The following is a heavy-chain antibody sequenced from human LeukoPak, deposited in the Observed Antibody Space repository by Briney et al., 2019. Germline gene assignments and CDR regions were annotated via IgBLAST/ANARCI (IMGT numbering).Heavy chain of an antibody. CDR1: GYNFDKFG. V-gene: IGHV1-18*01. CDR3: ARDTPQHLKRYDY. J-gene: IGHJ4*02. D-gene: IGHD6-13*01. Sequence: GASVKVSCKASGYNFDKFGIAWVRQAPGQRLEWMGWINTHNGNTKYAQQYQGRVTVTTDTSTSTVYMELRSLRSDDTAVYFCARDTPQHLKRYDYWGQGTQVTVSS. CDR2: INTHNGNT.